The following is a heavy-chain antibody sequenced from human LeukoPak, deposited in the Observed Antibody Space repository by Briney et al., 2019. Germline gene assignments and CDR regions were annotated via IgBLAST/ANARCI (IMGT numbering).Heavy chain of an antibody. D-gene: IGHD2-15*01. CDR3: ARELPHLKGAPLVP. J-gene: IGHJ5*02. CDR2: INPNSGGT. CDR1: GYTLTGYY. Sequence: GASVKVSCKASGYTLTGYYMHWVRQAPGQGLEWMGWINPNSGGTNYAQKFQGRVTMTRDTSISTAYMELSRLRSDDTAVYYCARELPHLKGAPLVPWGQGTLVTVSS. V-gene: IGHV1-2*02.